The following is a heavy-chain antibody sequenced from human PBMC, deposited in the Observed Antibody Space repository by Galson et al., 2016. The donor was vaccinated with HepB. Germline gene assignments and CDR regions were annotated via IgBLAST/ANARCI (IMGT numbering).Heavy chain of an antibody. J-gene: IGHJ4*02. D-gene: IGHD3-9*01. V-gene: IGHV3-30*04. CDR1: GFTFSSYA. CDR2: ISYDGSSK. Sequence: SLRLSCAASGFTFSSYAMHWVRQAPGKGLEWVALISYDGSSKDYAHSVKGRFTVSRDNSKNTLYLQMNSLRPEDTAVYYCARDRYISAPQDCWGQGTLVTVSS. CDR3: ARDRYISAPQDC.